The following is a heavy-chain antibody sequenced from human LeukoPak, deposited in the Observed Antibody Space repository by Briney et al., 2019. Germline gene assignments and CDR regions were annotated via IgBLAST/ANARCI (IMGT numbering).Heavy chain of an antibody. CDR1: GGSISSGSYY. J-gene: IGHJ4*02. D-gene: IGHD3-3*02. Sequence: SETLSLTCTVSGGSISSGSYYWSWIRQPAGKGLEWIGSIYTSGSTNYNPSLKSRVTISVDTSKNQFSLKLSSVTAADTAVYYCARVLQRAFFDYWGQGTLVTVSS. CDR3: ARVLQRAFFDY. V-gene: IGHV4-61*02. CDR2: IYTSGST.